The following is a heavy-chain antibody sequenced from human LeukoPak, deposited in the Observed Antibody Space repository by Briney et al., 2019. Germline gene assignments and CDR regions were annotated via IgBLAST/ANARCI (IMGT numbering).Heavy chain of an antibody. Sequence: PSETLSLTCTVSGGSISSYYWSWIRQPPGKGLEWIGYIYYSGSTNYNPSLKSRVTISVDTSKNQFSLKLSSVTAADTAVYYCASFRGDSKGMDVWGQGTTVTVSS. J-gene: IGHJ6*02. CDR2: IYYSGST. D-gene: IGHD2-21*02. CDR3: ASFRGDSKGMDV. CDR1: GGSISSYY. V-gene: IGHV4-59*01.